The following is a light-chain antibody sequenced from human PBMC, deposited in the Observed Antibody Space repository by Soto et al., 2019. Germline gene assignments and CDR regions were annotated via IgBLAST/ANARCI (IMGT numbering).Light chain of an antibody. CDR1: QSVGTY. J-gene: IGKJ1*01. CDR2: DVS. CDR3: QHRSNWPRT. Sequence: EIVLTQSPATLSLSPGERATLSCRASQSVGTYLVWYQQKPGQAPRLLMYDVSNRATDIPDRFSGSGSGTDFTLTISSLEPEDFAVYYCQHRSNWPRTFGQGTKVDI. V-gene: IGKV3-11*01.